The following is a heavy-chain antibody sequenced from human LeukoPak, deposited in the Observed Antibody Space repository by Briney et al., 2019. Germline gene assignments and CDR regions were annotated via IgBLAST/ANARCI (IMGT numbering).Heavy chain of an antibody. J-gene: IGHJ5*02. V-gene: IGHV4-34*01. CDR3: ARRTSGWFDP. Sequence: NSSETLSLTCAVYGGSFSGYYWSWIRQPPGKGLEWIGEINHSGSTNYNPSLKSRVTISVDTSKNQFSLKLSSLTAADTAVYYCARRTSGWFDPWGQGTLVTVSS. CDR2: INHSGST. CDR1: GGSFSGYY.